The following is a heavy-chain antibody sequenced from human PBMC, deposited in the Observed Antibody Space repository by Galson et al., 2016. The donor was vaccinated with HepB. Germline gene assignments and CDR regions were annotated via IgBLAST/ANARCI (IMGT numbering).Heavy chain of an antibody. CDR3: ARQNEGRWTVWYDP. J-gene: IGHJ5*02. CDR1: GGSISSDSYY. Sequence: LPCSVSGGSISSDSYYWSWIRQSPGKGLEWIGSINYSGRTNHNLALKSRVTISADTSKNQISLRLSSVTAADTAVYYCARQNEGRWTVWYDPWGQGTLVTVSS. D-gene: IGHD3-10*01. CDR2: INYSGRT. V-gene: IGHV4-61*01.